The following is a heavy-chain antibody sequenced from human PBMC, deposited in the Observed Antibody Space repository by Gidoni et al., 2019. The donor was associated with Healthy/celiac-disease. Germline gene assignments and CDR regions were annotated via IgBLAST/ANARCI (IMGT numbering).Heavy chain of an antibody. V-gene: IGHV1-69*01. Sequence: QLHLVQSGAEVKQPGSSVNVSCKASGGTFSRYAISWVRQAPGQGLEWMGGIIPILGTENDEQKFQGRVTITAEESTSTAYMELSRLRSEDTAVYYCARSLWFGEFPSWFDPWGQGTLVTVSS. CDR2: IIPILGTE. CDR3: ARSLWFGEFPSWFDP. D-gene: IGHD3-10*01. CDR1: GGTFSRYA. J-gene: IGHJ5*02.